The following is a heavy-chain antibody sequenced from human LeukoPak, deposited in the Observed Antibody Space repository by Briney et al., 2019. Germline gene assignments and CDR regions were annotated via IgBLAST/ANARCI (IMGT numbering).Heavy chain of an antibody. D-gene: IGHD6-13*01. CDR3: ARWDGYSSSPDY. CDR1: GYTFTEYY. Sequence: ASVKVSCKASGYTFTEYYIHWVRQAPGQGLEWMGWINPNSGVTKYAQKFQGRVTMARDMSITTTYMELTRLRSDDTAFYYCARWDGYSSSPDYWGQGSLVTVSS. J-gene: IGHJ4*02. V-gene: IGHV1-2*02. CDR2: INPNSGVT.